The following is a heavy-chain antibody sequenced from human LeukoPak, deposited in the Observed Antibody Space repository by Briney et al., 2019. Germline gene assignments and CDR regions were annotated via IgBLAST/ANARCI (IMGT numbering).Heavy chain of an antibody. CDR3: AKDGGDYRNYFYYNGMNG. CDR2: IIGSGSST. D-gene: IGHD4-17*01. J-gene: IGHJ6*02. V-gene: IGHV3-23*01. Sequence: GGSLRLSCAASGFTFSSYAMSWVRQAPGKGLEWVSAIIGSGSSTYYADSVKGRFTISRDNSKNTLYLQMNSLRADDTALYYCAKDGGDYRNYFYYNGMNGWGHGTTVTVSS. CDR1: GFTFSSYA.